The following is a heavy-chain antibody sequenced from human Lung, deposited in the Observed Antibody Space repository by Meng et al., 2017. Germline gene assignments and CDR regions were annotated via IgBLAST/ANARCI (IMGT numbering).Heavy chain of an antibody. J-gene: IGHJ4*02. CDR2: TYYRSNWYY. D-gene: IGHD6-19*01. CDR1: GDSVSSNSAA. V-gene: IGHV6-1*01. Sequence: QVHLQQAGPGLVKPSQPLPPTCAISGDSVSSNSAAWNWIRQSPSRGLEWLGRTYYRSNWYYDYAVSVKGPISINPDTSKNHFSLHLNSVTPEDTAVYYCARSQQWLDSWGQGTLVTVSS. CDR3: ARSQQWLDS.